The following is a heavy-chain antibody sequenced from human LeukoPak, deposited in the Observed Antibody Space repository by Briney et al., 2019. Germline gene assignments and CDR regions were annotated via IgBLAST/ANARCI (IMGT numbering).Heavy chain of an antibody. Sequence: PSETLSLTCTVSGGPISSYYWTWIRQPPGKGLEWIGYIYYSGSTNYNPSLKSRVTISVDTSKSQFSLKLSSVTAADTAVYYCARGSYYYDSSGYYYYYYGMDVWGQGTTVTVSS. J-gene: IGHJ6*02. CDR2: IYYSGST. CDR3: ARGSYYYDSSGYYYYYYGMDV. D-gene: IGHD3-22*01. CDR1: GGPISSYY. V-gene: IGHV4-59*01.